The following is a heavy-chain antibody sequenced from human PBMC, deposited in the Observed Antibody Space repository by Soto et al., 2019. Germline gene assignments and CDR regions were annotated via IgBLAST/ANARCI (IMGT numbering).Heavy chain of an antibody. Sequence: QVQLVESGGGLVKPGGSLRLSCAASGFTFTDYYMSWIRQIPGKGLEWISYISVRGDVIHYIDSVEGRFTISGDNAKNLVFLKMDRLRVDDSAIYYSAGEGAPGIRFDSWGQGTLVTVSS. D-gene: IGHD6-13*01. V-gene: IGHV3-11*01. CDR3: AGEGAPGIRFDS. CDR1: GFTFTDYY. CDR2: ISVRGDVI. J-gene: IGHJ5*01.